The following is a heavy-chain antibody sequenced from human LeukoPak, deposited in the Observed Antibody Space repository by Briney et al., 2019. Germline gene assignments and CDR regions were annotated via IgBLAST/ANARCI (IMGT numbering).Heavy chain of an antibody. CDR3: AQDAHASGSAILDY. Sequence: GSLRLSCAASGFTFDDYGMSWVRQAPGRGLEWVSLISGDGGNTYYADSVKGRFTISRDNSKNSLTLQMKSLRTEDTALYYCAQDAHASGSAILDYRGQGTLGTVS. J-gene: IGHJ4*02. D-gene: IGHD3-10*01. CDR1: GFTFDDYG. CDR2: ISGDGGNT. V-gene: IGHV3-43*02.